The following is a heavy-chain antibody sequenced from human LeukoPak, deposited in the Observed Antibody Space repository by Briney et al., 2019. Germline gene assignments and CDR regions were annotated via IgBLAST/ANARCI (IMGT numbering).Heavy chain of an antibody. CDR1: GFTFSSYW. Sequence: GGSPRLSCAASGFTFSSYWMSWVRQAPGKGLEWVANIKQDGSEKYYVDSVKGRFTISRDNAKNSLYLQMNSLRAEDTAVYYCARGGDSSGYYHRNFDYWGQGTLVTVSS. D-gene: IGHD3-22*01. J-gene: IGHJ4*02. CDR2: IKQDGSEK. CDR3: ARGGDSSGYYHRNFDY. V-gene: IGHV3-7*01.